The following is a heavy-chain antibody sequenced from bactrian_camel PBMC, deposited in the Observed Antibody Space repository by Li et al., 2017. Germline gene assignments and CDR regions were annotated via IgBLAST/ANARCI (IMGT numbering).Heavy chain of an antibody. Sequence: HVQLVESGGGSVQAGGSLRLSCVASGDTIGRYCMAWFRQSPHTSWLERERVARIGIDGTTTYADSVKGRFTISRDNAQMTLYLQMNNLKPEDTGMYYC. V-gene: IGHV3S55*01. CDR2: IGIDGTT. CDR1: GDTIGRYC.